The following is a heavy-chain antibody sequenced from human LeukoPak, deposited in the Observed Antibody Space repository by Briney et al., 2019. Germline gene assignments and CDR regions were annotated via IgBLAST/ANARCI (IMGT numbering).Heavy chain of an antibody. D-gene: IGHD6-19*01. Sequence: SVKVSCKASGGTFSSYAISWVRQAPGQGLEWMGRIIPIFGTANYAQKFQGRVTITTDESTSTAYMELSSLRSEDTAVYYCARTPLAGLERVDGFDYWGQGILVTVSS. CDR2: IIPIFGTA. CDR1: GGTFSSYA. CDR3: ARTPLAGLERVDGFDY. V-gene: IGHV1-69*05. J-gene: IGHJ4*02.